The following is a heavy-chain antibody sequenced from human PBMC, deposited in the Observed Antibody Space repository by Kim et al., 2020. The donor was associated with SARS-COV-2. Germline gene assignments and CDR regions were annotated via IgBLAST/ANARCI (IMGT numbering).Heavy chain of an antibody. Sequence: GGSLRLSCVTSGFTFINHGFHWVRQAPGKGLEWVAVISYDGRNKYYGDSVKGRFTISRDDSKSTVFLQMNSLRADDAAVYYCARGDIVAPAGFWGQGTLVSVSS. V-gene: IGHV3-30*03. CDR2: ISYDGRNK. D-gene: IGHD5-12*01. J-gene: IGHJ4*02. CDR1: GFTFINHG. CDR3: ARGDIVAPAGF.